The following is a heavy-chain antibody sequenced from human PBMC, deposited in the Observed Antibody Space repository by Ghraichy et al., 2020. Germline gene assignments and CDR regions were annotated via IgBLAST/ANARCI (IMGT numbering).Heavy chain of an antibody. J-gene: IGHJ6*03. CDR1: GGSVTTYY. V-gene: IGHV4-59*02. CDR2: VFYSGNT. D-gene: IGHD3-3*01. CDR3: AKIGVDSNMDV. Sequence: SETLSLICTVSGGSVTTYYWSWIRQPPGKGLEWIGYVFYSGNTNYRPSLKSRVTMSVDTSKNHFSLKLSSVTAADTAVYYCAKIGVDSNMDVWGKGTTVTVSS.